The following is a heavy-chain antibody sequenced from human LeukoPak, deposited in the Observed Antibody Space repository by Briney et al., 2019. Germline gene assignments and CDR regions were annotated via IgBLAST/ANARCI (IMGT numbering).Heavy chain of an antibody. D-gene: IGHD5-18*01. CDR2: ISAYNGNT. J-gene: IGHJ4*02. CDR3: ARDRTGIQLWPPLDY. Sequence: GASVKVSCKASGYTFTSYGISWVRQAPGQGPEWRGWISAYNGNTNYAQKLQGRVTMTTDTSTSTAYMELRSLRSDDTAVYYCARDRTGIQLWPPLDYWGQGTLVTVSS. V-gene: IGHV1-18*04. CDR1: GYTFTSYG.